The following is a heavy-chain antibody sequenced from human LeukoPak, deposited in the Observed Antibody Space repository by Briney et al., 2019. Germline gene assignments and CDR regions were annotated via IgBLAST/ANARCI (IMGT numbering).Heavy chain of an antibody. J-gene: IGHJ4*02. CDR2: ISDSGGGT. CDR1: GFTFGSYG. V-gene: IGHV3-23*01. CDR3: AKREGSSWSNFDY. Sequence: PGGSLRLSCAASGFTFGSYGMNWVRQAPGKGLEWVSTISDSGGGTYYADSVKGRFTISRDNSKNTLYLQMNSLIAEDTAVYYCAKREGSSWSNFDYWGQGTLVTVSS. D-gene: IGHD6-13*01.